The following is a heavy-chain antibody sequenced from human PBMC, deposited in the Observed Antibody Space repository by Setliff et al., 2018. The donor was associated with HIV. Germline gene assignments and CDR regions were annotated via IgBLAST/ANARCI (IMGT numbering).Heavy chain of an antibody. CDR2: IGRDGTVA. Sequence: GGSLRLSCAASGFTFRNYSMNWVRQAPGKGLEWVSRIGRDGTVANYADSVKGRFTISRDNARNTLFLQMNSLGVEDTALYYCGRDVHDAAADNWGRGTLVTVSS. V-gene: IGHV3-74*01. CDR1: GFTFRNYS. D-gene: IGHD6-13*01. CDR3: GRDVHDAAADN. J-gene: IGHJ4*02.